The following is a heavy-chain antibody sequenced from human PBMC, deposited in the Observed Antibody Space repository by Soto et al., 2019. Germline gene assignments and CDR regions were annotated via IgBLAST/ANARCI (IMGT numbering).Heavy chain of an antibody. D-gene: IGHD6-13*01. CDR3: ARVVVAAAAGGTYGMEV. J-gene: IGHJ6*04. CDR2: MNPNTGNS. V-gene: IGHV1-8*01. Sequence: ASVKFSCKASGYTFTSYDIYWVRQATGQGLEWMGWMNPNTGNSGYAQKFQGRVTVTSDTSISTAYMELSRLRSDDTAVYYCARVVVAAAAGGTYGMEVWGEGTKVTVSS. CDR1: GYTFTSYD.